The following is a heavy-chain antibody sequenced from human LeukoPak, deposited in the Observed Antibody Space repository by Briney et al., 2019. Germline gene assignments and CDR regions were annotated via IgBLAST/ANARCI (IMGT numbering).Heavy chain of an antibody. D-gene: IGHD3-22*01. CDR3: AKDTPHYYDRSYFQH. J-gene: IGHJ1*01. CDR2: ISGSGGST. V-gene: IGHV3-23*01. Sequence: QPGGSLRLSCAASGFTVSSNYMSWVRQAPGKGLEWVSAISGSGGSTYYADSVKGRFTISRDNSKNTLYLQMNSLRAEDTAVYYCAKDTPHYYDRSYFQHWGQGTLVTVSS. CDR1: GFTVSSNY.